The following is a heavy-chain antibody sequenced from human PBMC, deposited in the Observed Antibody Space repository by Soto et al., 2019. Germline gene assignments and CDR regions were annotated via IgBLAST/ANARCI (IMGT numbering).Heavy chain of an antibody. Sequence: QVQLVQSGAEVKKPGASVKVSCKASGYTFTGYYMHWVRQAPGQGLEWMGWINPNSGGTNYAQKFQGWVTMTRDTSISTAYMELSRLRSDDTAVYYCARDGGYCSSTSCYYSNAFDIWGQVTMVTVSS. J-gene: IGHJ3*02. D-gene: IGHD2-2*01. CDR1: GYTFTGYY. CDR2: INPNSGGT. CDR3: ARDGGYCSSTSCYYSNAFDI. V-gene: IGHV1-2*04.